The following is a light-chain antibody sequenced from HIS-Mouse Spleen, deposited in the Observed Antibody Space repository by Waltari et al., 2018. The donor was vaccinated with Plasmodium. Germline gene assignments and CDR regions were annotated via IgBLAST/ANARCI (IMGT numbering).Light chain of an antibody. V-gene: IGKV1-39*01. CDR3: QQSYSTLLYT. Sequence: DIQMTHSPSSLSASVGDRVTITCQASQGISSYLNWYQQKPGKAPKLLIYAASSLQSGVPSRFSGSGSGTDFTLTISSLQPEDIATYYCQQSYSTLLYTFGQGTKLEIK. CDR2: AAS. J-gene: IGKJ2*01. CDR1: QGISSY.